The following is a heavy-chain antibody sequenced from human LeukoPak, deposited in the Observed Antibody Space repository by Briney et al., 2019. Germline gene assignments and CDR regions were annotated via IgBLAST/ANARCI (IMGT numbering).Heavy chain of an antibody. Sequence: GGSLTLSCAASGFTFSSCGMHWVRQVPGKGLEGVAFIRYDGSNAYYADSVKGRFTISRDISHSMLYLQMNSLRAEDTDVYYCATRGNSGWYLFDYWGQGTLVTVSS. D-gene: IGHD6-19*01. CDR3: ATRGNSGWYLFDY. CDR2: IRYDGSNA. V-gene: IGHV3-30*02. J-gene: IGHJ4*02. CDR1: GFTFSSCG.